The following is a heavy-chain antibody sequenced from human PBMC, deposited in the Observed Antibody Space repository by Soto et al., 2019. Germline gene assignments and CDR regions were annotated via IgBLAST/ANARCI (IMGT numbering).Heavy chain of an antibody. D-gene: IGHD6-6*01. V-gene: IGHV3-9*01. CDR2: ITWNSGDI. Sequence: GGSLRLSCAASGFTFDDFAMHWVRQAPGKGLEWVSGITWNSGDITYTGSVKGRFSISRDNAENSLYLHMNSLRPEDTAYYYCARSRGLAGRPLDLWGQGTLVTVSS. CDR1: GFTFDDFA. J-gene: IGHJ5*02. CDR3: ARSRGLAGRPLDL.